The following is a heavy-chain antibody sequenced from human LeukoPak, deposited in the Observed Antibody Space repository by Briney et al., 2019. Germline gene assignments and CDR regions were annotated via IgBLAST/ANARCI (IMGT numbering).Heavy chain of an antibody. CDR1: GFTFSTSW. V-gene: IGHV4-39*07. Sequence: GSLRLSCTASGFTFSTSWMTWVRQAPGKGLEWMGSIYYSGRTYYNPSLKSRVTISVDTSKNKFSLKLSSVTAADTAVYYCVWSRGDPPDAFDIWGQGTMVTVSS. CDR3: VWSRGDPPDAFDI. D-gene: IGHD7-27*01. CDR2: IYYSGRT. J-gene: IGHJ3*02.